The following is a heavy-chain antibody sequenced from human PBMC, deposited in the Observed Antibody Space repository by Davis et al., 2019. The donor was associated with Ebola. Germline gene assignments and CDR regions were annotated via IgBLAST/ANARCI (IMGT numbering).Heavy chain of an antibody. V-gene: IGHV1-2*02. CDR2: IDPNSGGT. CDR3: ARDSVTSGAFDI. D-gene: IGHD5-18*01. Sequence: ASVQVSCKASGYTFIGNYMHWVRHAPGQGLEWMGWIDPNSGGTSREQKFQGRVTMTRDTSISTAYMELSRLRSDDTAVYCCARDSVTSGAFDIWGQGTMVTVSS. J-gene: IGHJ3*02. CDR1: GYTFIGNY.